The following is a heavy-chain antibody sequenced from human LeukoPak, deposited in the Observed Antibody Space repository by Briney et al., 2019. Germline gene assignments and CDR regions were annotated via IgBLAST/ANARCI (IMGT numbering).Heavy chain of an antibody. CDR3: ARVRAFRPNVARAYYYYMDV. CDR2: INHGGST. V-gene: IGHV4-34*01. CDR1: GASLTSYS. Sequence: PTETLSLTCVVYGASLTSYSWSCVRQSPGKVLGWVGEINHGGSTYYNASLKSRVTISLDTSENQFSLRLSSVTAADTAVFYCARVRAFRPNVARAYYYYMDVWGKGTTVTVSS. D-gene: IGHD2-21*01. J-gene: IGHJ6*03.